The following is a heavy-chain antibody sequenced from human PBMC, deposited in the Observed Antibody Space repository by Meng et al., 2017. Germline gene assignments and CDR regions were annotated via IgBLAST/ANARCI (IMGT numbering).Heavy chain of an antibody. Sequence: QTTLKEPGPPLVKPTQTLTLTCTFSGFSLSTSGVGVGWIRQPPGKALEWLALIYWNDDKRYSPSLKSRLTITKDTSKNQVVLTMTNMDPVDTATYYCAHIPYSSSWYEYFQHWGQGTLVTVSS. J-gene: IGHJ1*01. D-gene: IGHD6-13*01. CDR2: IYWNDDK. V-gene: IGHV2-5*01. CDR1: GFSLSTSGVG. CDR3: AHIPYSSSWYEYFQH.